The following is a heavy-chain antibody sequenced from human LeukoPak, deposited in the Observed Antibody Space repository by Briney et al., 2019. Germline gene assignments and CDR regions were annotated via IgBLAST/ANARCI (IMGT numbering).Heavy chain of an antibody. J-gene: IGHJ5*02. Sequence: GASVKVSCKASGYTFTGYYMHWVRQAPGQGLEWMGWINPNSGGTNYAQKFQGRVTMTRDTSISTAYMELSRLTSDDTAVYYCARDPKIAHVAVNWFDPWGQGTLVTVSS. V-gene: IGHV1-2*02. CDR1: GYTFTGYY. CDR2: INPNSGGT. CDR3: ARDPKIAHVAVNWFDP. D-gene: IGHD2-21*01.